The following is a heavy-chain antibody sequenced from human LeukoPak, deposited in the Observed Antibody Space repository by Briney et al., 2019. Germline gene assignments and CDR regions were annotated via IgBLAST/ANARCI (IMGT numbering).Heavy chain of an antibody. V-gene: IGHV1-46*01. J-gene: IGHJ4*02. CDR2: INPSGGST. CDR1: GYTFTSYY. Sequence: GASVKVSCKASGYTFTSYYMHWVRQAPGQGLEWMGIINPSGGSTSYAQKFQGRVTMTRDTSTSTVYMELSSLKASDTAMYYCARHPEDGDYVSVFDYWGQGTLVTVSS. D-gene: IGHD4-17*01. CDR3: ARHPEDGDYVSVFDY.